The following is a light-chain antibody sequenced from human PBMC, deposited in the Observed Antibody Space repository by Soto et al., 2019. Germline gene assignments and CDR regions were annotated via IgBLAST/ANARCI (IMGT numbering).Light chain of an antibody. J-gene: IGLJ2*01. CDR2: SNV. Sequence: QSVLTQPPSASGTPGQRVMMSCSGSTSNIRRHTVNWYQQLPGAAPKLLIYSNVQRPSGVPDRFSGSKSGTSASLAISGLHSEDEGDYYCAAWDDNLNGVVFGGGTKLTVL. CDR3: AAWDDNLNGVV. CDR1: TSNIRRHT. V-gene: IGLV1-44*01.